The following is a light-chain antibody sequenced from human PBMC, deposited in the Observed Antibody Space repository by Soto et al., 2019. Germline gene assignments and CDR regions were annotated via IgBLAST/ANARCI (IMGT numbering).Light chain of an antibody. CDR2: DAS. J-gene: IGKJ4*01. CDR1: QSVSSK. V-gene: IGKV3-15*01. CDR3: QQYNNWPPLT. Sequence: ELVMTQSPATLSVSPGERATLSCRASQSVSSKLAWYQQKPGQAPRLLIYDASTRATGIPARFSGSGSGTEFTLTISSLQSEDFAVYYCQQYNNWPPLTFGGGTKVEIK.